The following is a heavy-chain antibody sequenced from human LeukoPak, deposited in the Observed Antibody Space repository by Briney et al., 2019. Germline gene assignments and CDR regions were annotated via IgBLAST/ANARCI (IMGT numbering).Heavy chain of an antibody. CDR1: GGSISSYY. D-gene: IGHD6-6*01. V-gene: IGHV4-59*01. CDR2: IYYSGST. CDR3: ARVDGIAARPLVYYFDY. Sequence: SETLSLTCAVSGGSISSYYRSWIRQPPGKGLEWIGYIYYSGSTNYNPSLKSRVTISVDTSKNQFSLKLSSVTAADTAVYYCARVDGIAARPLVYYFDYWGQGTLVTVSS. J-gene: IGHJ4*02.